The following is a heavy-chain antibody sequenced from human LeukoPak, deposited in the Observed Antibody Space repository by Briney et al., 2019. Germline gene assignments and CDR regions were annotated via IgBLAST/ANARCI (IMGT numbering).Heavy chain of an antibody. CDR2: IYYSGST. V-gene: IGHV4-59*12. CDR1: GDSISSDY. D-gene: IGHD3-22*01. Sequence: PSETLSLTCTVSGDSISSDYWSWLRQPPGKGLEWIGYIYYSGSTNYNPSLKSRVTISVDTSKNQFSLKLSSVSAADTAVYYCARVNYYDSSGYLEVGAFDIWGQGTMVTVSS. J-gene: IGHJ3*02. CDR3: ARVNYYDSSGYLEVGAFDI.